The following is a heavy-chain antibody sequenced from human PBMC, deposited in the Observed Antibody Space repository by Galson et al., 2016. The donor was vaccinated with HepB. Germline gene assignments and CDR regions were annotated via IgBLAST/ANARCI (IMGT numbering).Heavy chain of an antibody. Sequence: SLRLSCAASGFTFSNYYMSWIRQSPGKRLEWVSYISNSGSYTKYADSVKGRFTISRDNAKNSLYLQMNRLRAADTAVYYCARDPVGATLGGFAYWGQGTLVTVSS. CDR1: GFTFSNYY. J-gene: IGHJ4*02. D-gene: IGHD1-26*01. CDR3: ARDPVGATLGGFAY. V-gene: IGHV3-11*05. CDR2: ISNSGSYT.